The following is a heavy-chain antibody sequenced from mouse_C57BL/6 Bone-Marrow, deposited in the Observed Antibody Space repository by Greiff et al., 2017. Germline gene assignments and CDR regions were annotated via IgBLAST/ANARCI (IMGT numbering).Heavy chain of an antibody. CDR1: GYAFTNYL. J-gene: IGHJ2*01. CDR3: ARGNSDYFDY. Sequence: QVTLKVSGAELVRPGTSVKVSCKASGYAFTNYLIEWVKQRPGQGLEWIGVINPGSGGTNYNEKFKGKATLTADKSSSTAYMQLSSLTSEDSAVYFCARGNSDYFDYWGQGTTLTVSS. V-gene: IGHV1-54*01. CDR2: INPGSGGT.